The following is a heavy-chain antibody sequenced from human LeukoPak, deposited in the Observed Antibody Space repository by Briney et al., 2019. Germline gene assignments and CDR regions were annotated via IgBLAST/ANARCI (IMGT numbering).Heavy chain of an antibody. CDR3: ATARGVFDI. D-gene: IGHD2-15*01. CDR1: GFTVSSNY. V-gene: IGHV3-66*01. CDR2: IYSGGST. J-gene: IGHJ3*02. Sequence: GGSLRLSCAASGFTVSSNYMTWVRQAPGKGLECGSVIYSGGSTYYTDSVKGRFTISRDNSKNTLYLQMNNLRAEDTAVYYCATARGVFDIWGQGTMVTVSS.